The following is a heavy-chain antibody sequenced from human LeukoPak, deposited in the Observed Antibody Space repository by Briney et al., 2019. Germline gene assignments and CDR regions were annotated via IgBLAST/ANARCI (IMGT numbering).Heavy chain of an antibody. V-gene: IGHV4-4*07. CDR2: IYTSGST. Sequence: PSETLSLTCTVSGGSLSSYYWSWIRQPAGKGLEWIGRIYTSGSTNYNPSLTSRVTMSVDTSKNQFSLRLSSVAAADTAVYYCARAGSSWYGHWFDLWGQGTLVTVSS. D-gene: IGHD6-13*01. CDR3: ARAGSSWYGHWFDL. J-gene: IGHJ5*02. CDR1: GGSLSSYY.